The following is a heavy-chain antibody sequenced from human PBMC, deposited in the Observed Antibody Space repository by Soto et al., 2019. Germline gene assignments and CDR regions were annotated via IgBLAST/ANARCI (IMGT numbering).Heavy chain of an antibody. CDR2: IIPILGIA. Sequence: SVKVSCKASGGTFSSYTISWVRQAPGQGLEWMGRIIPILGIANYAQKFQGRVTITADKSTSTAYMELSSLRSEDTAVYYCARDPPSGSSGYYSHFDYWGQGTLVTVSS. D-gene: IGHD3-22*01. J-gene: IGHJ4*02. CDR3: ARDPPSGSSGYYSHFDY. CDR1: GGTFSSYT. V-gene: IGHV1-69*04.